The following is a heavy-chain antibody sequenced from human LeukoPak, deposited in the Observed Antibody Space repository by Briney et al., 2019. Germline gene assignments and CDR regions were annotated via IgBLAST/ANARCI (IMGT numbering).Heavy chain of an antibody. Sequence: GGSLRLSCAASGFTVSSNYMSWVRQAPGKGLEWVSVIYSGGSTYYATPVKGRFIVSRDDSRNTVYLQMNSLKTEDTAVYYCTTQYYEILTGFSWGQGTLVTVSS. V-gene: IGHV3-66*04. CDR1: GFTVSSNY. CDR3: TTQYYEILTGFS. CDR2: IYSGGST. J-gene: IGHJ4*02. D-gene: IGHD3-9*01.